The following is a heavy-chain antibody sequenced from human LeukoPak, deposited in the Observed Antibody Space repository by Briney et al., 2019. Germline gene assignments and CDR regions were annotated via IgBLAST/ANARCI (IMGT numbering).Heavy chain of an antibody. V-gene: IGHV1-2*02. CDR1: GYTFTGYY. CDR2: INPNSGGT. Sequence: GASVKVSCKASGYTFTGYYMHWVRQAPGQGLEWMGWINPNSGGTNYAQNFQGRVTMTRDTSNSTAYMELSRLRSADTAVYYCARDDKYCSGGSCTHFDYWGQGTLVTVSS. D-gene: IGHD2-15*01. J-gene: IGHJ4*02. CDR3: ARDDKYCSGGSCTHFDY.